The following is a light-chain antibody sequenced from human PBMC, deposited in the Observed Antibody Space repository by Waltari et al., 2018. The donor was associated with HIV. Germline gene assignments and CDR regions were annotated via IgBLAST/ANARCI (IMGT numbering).Light chain of an antibody. CDR2: WAS. J-gene: IGKJ4*01. CDR3: QQYYKTPLT. CDR1: HTILYNSNNQNY. V-gene: IGKV4-1*01. Sequence: DIVMTQSPHSLAVSLGERATIQCKSSHTILYNSNNQNYLAWYQQRPGQPPKLLIYWASTRESVVPDRFSGSGSGTDFTLTISSLQAEDVAVYYCQQYYKTPLTFGGGTKVQIK.